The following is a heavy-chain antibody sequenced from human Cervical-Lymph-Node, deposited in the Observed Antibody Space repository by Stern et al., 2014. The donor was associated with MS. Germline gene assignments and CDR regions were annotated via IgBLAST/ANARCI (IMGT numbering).Heavy chain of an antibody. CDR1: GYTLTELS. J-gene: IGHJ2*01. CDR3: ATDGSDSSSWPFDL. Sequence: QMQLVQSGAEVKKPGASVKVSCKVSGYTLTELSMHWVRQAPGKGLEWMGGFEPEDGETIYAQKFQGRVTMTEDTSTDTAYMELSSLRSEDTAVYYCATDGSDSSSWPFDLWGRGTLVTVSS. CDR2: FEPEDGET. D-gene: IGHD6-13*01. V-gene: IGHV1-24*01.